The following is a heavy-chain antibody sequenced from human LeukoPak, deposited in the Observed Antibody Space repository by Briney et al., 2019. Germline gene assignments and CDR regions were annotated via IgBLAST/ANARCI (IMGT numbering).Heavy chain of an antibody. CDR2: INPNTGGT. J-gene: IGHJ4*02. D-gene: IGHD5-12*01. CDR1: GYTFTGHY. V-gene: IGHV1-2*02. Sequence: ASVKVSCKASGYTFTGHYIHWVRQAPGQGFEWMGWINPNTGGTDYAQKFQDRIAISTYTSISTTYMELSSLRSADTALYYCARDLATIDGIAWYYFENWGQGTLVTVS. CDR3: ARDLATIDGIAWYYFEN.